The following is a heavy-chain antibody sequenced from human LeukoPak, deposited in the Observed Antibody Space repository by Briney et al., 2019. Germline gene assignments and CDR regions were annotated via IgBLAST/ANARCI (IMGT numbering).Heavy chain of an antibody. CDR2: IKQDGSDK. V-gene: IGHV3-7*01. Sequence: PGGSLRLSSAASGFTFGNYWMSWVRQAPGKGLEWVANIKQDGSDKYYVDSVTGRFTISRDNAKNSLYLQMNSLRAEDTAVYYCARWATSFDLWGQGTLVTVSS. CDR3: ARWATSFDL. J-gene: IGHJ4*02. CDR1: GFTFGNYW. D-gene: IGHD6-6*01.